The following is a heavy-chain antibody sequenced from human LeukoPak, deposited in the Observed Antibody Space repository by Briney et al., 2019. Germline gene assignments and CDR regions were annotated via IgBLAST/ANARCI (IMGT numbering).Heavy chain of an antibody. D-gene: IGHD6-13*01. CDR3: ASGPYPAAGTDHQFDY. J-gene: IGHJ4*02. CDR2: IYYTGTT. V-gene: IGHV4-59*01. CDR1: GGSISSYY. Sequence: SETLSLTCTVSGGSISSYYWSWIRRPPGQGLEWIGYIYYTGTTHYNPSLKSRVTISADTSKSQFSLKLNSVTAADTAVYFCASGPYPAAGTDHQFDYWGQGTLVTVSS.